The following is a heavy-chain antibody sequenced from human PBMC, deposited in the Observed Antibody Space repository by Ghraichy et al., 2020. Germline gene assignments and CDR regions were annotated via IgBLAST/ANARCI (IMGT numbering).Heavy chain of an antibody. CDR3: ARDGGIEQWQYYYYYGMDV. CDR1: GFTFSSYW. V-gene: IGHV3-7*01. D-gene: IGHD6-19*01. CDR2: IKQDGSEK. J-gene: IGHJ6*02. Sequence: GESLNISCAASGFTFSSYWMSWVRQAPGKGLEWVANIKQDGSEKYYVDSVKGRFTISRDNAKNSLYLQMNSLRAEDTAVYYCARDGGIEQWQYYYYYGMDVWGQGTTVTVSS.